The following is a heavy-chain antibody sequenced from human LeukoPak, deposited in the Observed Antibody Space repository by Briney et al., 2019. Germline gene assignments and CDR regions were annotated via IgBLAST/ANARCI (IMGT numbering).Heavy chain of an antibody. D-gene: IGHD3-22*01. J-gene: IGHJ4*02. V-gene: IGHV3-21*01. CDR1: GFTFSSYS. CDR2: ISSSSSYI. Sequence: SGGSLRLSCAASGFTFSSYSMNWVRQAPGKGLEWVSSISSSSSYIYYADSVKGRFTISRDNAKNSLYLQMNSLRAEDTAVYYCAKGGYYYDSSGNDYWGQGTLVTVSS. CDR3: AKGGYYYDSSGNDY.